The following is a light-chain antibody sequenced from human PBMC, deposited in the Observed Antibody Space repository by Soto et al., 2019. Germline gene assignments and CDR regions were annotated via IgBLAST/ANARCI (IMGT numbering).Light chain of an antibody. V-gene: IGLV2-23*01. CDR1: SSDVGSYNL. CDR3: CSYAGTNTFV. Sequence: QSALTQPASVSGSPGQSITISCTGTSSDVGSYNLVSWYQQHPGKAPKLMIYEANKRPSGVSNRFSGSKSANTASLTISGLQTEDEGDYYCCSYAGTNTFVFGTGTKLTVL. CDR2: EAN. J-gene: IGLJ1*01.